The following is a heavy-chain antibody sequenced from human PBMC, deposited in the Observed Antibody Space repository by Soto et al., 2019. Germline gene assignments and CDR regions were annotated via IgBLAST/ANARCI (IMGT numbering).Heavy chain of an antibody. CDR3: AHNDFWSGATFDY. CDR1: GFSLSSDGVG. D-gene: IGHD3-3*01. Sequence: QITLKESGPPLMKPTQTLTLTCTFSGFSLSSDGVGVGWIRQPPGKALEWLALIYWDDDKLYRPSLKTRLSITKDASKNQVVLTMTNIDPVDTATYFCAHNDFWSGATFDYWGQGTLVTVSS. CDR2: IYWDDDK. V-gene: IGHV2-5*02. J-gene: IGHJ4*02.